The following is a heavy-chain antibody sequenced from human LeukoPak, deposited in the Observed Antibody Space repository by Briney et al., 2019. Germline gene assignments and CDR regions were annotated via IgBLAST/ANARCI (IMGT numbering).Heavy chain of an antibody. CDR2: ISCDGSRT. V-gene: IGHV3-74*01. D-gene: IGHD3-22*01. Sequence: GRSLRLSCAASGFTFSSYEMHGGRQAPGKGLLWVSRISCDGSRTTYADSVKGRFTISIDNAKNTLYLQMNSLRAEDTAVYYCVRDYYDSSGYYPDYWGQGTLVTVSS. CDR3: VRDYYDSSGYYPDY. CDR1: GFTFSSYE. J-gene: IGHJ4*02.